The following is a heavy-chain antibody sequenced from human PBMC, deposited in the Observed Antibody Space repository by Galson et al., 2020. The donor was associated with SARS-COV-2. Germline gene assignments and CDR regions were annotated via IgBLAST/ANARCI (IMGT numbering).Heavy chain of an antibody. J-gene: IGHJ4*02. CDR3: AKWSDSSSRGDY. D-gene: IGHD6-13*01. Sequence: ASVKVSCKASGYTFSSNDINWVRQATGQGLEWMGWMNPNSGNTGYAQTFQGRVTMTRNTSISTAYMELNSLRAEDTALYYCAKWSDSSSRGDYWGQGTLVTVSS. V-gene: IGHV1-8*01. CDR2: MNPNSGNT. CDR1: GYTFSSND.